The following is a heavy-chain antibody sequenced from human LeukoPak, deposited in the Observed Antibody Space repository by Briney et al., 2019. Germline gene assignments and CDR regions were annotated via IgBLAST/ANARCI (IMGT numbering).Heavy chain of an antibody. CDR2: IDDSGNT. CDR1: GGSISRYY. Sequence: SETLSLTCTVSGGSISRYYWSWIRRPPGKGLEWIGYIDDSGNTNYNPSLKSQVTISVDKSKNQFSLKLSFVTAADTAMYYCARSDYHNSGSHTVFDAFDIWGQGTMVTVSS. V-gene: IGHV4-59*01. J-gene: IGHJ3*02. D-gene: IGHD3-10*01. CDR3: ARSDYHNSGSHTVFDAFDI.